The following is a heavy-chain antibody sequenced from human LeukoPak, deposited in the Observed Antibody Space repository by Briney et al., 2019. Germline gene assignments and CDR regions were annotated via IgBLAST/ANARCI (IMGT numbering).Heavy chain of an antibody. CDR1: GGTFSSYA. CDR2: MNPNSGNT. V-gene: IGHV1-8*03. CDR3: ARGGNNWFDP. Sequence: GASVKVSCKASGGTFSSYAISWVRQAPGQGLEWMGWMNPNSGNTGYAQKFQGRVTITRNTSISTAYMELSSLRSEDTAVYYCARGGNNWFDPWGQGTLVTVSS. J-gene: IGHJ5*02.